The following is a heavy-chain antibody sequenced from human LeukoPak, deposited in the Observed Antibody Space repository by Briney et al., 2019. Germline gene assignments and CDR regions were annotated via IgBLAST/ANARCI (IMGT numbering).Heavy chain of an antibody. Sequence: SETLSLTGTVSGGSISSYYWSWIRQPPGKGLEWIGYIYYSGSTNYNPSPKSRVTISVDTSKNQFSLKLSSVTAADTAVYYCARSGYSYGYFDYWGQGTLVTVSS. J-gene: IGHJ4*02. V-gene: IGHV4-59*08. D-gene: IGHD5-18*01. CDR2: IYYSGST. CDR1: GGSISSYY. CDR3: ARSGYSYGYFDY.